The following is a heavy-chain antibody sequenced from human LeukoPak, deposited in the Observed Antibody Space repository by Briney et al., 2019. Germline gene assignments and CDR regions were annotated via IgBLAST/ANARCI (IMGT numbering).Heavy chain of an antibody. D-gene: IGHD3-10*01. CDR3: AKDNYGTGRFNWFDP. J-gene: IGHJ5*02. Sequence: GESLRLSCAASGFTFSTYAMSWVRQAPGKGLEWVSLISGSGGSTYYADSVKGRFTISRDNSKSTLYLQMNSLRAEDTAVYYCAKDNYGTGRFNWFDPWGQGTLVTVSS. CDR1: GFTFSTYA. V-gene: IGHV3-23*01. CDR2: ISGSGGST.